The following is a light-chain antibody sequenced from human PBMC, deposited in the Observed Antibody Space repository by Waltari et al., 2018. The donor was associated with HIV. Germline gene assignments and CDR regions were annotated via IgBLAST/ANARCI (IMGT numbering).Light chain of an antibody. CDR3: QQSYSTPMT. CDR1: QSISPY. Sequence: DIQMTQSPSSLSASVGDTVSIPCRASQSISPYLSWYQQKPGTAPKLLIYGTSSLQSGVPSRFGGSGSGTHFTLSISNLQPEDFATYYCQQSYSTPMTFGGGTKVEIK. V-gene: IGKV1-39*01. J-gene: IGKJ4*01. CDR2: GTS.